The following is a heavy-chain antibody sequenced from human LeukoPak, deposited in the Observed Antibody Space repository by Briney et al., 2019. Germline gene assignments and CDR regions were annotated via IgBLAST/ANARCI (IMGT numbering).Heavy chain of an antibody. V-gene: IGHV3-23*01. D-gene: IGHD1-26*01. CDR1: GFTFTSYS. CDR3: AKAPRPWVGRATGSRYYFDY. J-gene: IGHJ4*02. CDR2: ISGGGGST. Sequence: GGSLRLSCAASGFTFTSYSMNWVRQAPGKGLEWVSTISGGGGSTYYADSVKGRFTISRDNSKNTLYLQVNSLRAEDTAVYYCAKAPRPWVGRATGSRYYFDYWGQGTLVTVSS.